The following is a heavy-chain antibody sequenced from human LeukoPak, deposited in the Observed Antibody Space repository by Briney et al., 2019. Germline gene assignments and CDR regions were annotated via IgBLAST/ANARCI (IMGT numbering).Heavy chain of an antibody. CDR3: ARAYQRLGYLSLPDY. Sequence: ASVKVSCKASGYTFTNYAMNWVRQAPGQGLEWMGWIHPSTGNPTYAQGFTGRFVFSLDTSVSTTYLQISSLKAEDTAVYYCARAYQRLGYLSLPDYWGQGALVTVSS. V-gene: IGHV7-4-1*02. CDR2: IHPSTGNP. J-gene: IGHJ4*02. D-gene: IGHD3-16*02. CDR1: GYTFTNYA.